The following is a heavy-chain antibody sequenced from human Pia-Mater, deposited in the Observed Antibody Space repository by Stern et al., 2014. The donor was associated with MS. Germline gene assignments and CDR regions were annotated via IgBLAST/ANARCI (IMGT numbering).Heavy chain of an antibody. J-gene: IGHJ4*02. Sequence: QLVQSGAEVKKPGSSMKVSCQASGDSFSTIEISWVRQAPGQGLECLGGISPLFGTTNYAQKVQGRVTIIADVSTSTVNMELVSLRLEDTAVYYCVRDQGGIAASWGQGTLVTVSS. CDR2: ISPLFGTT. V-gene: IGHV1-69*01. CDR1: GDSFSTIE. CDR3: VRDQGGIAAS. D-gene: IGHD6-13*01.